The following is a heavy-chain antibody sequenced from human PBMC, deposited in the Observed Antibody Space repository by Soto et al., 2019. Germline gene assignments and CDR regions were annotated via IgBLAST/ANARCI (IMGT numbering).Heavy chain of an antibody. Sequence: QVQLVESGGGVVQPGMSLRLSCGASRLTFSSYRMHWVRQAPGKGLEWVALISYDESKKYYADSVKGRFTISRDNSKNTMYLQMDRLRAEDTAVYYCAKDRRRWSYGYDASDMWGQGTMVTVSS. CDR2: ISYDESKK. D-gene: IGHD5-18*01. CDR1: RLTFSSYR. V-gene: IGHV3-30*18. CDR3: AKDRRRWSYGYDASDM. J-gene: IGHJ3*02.